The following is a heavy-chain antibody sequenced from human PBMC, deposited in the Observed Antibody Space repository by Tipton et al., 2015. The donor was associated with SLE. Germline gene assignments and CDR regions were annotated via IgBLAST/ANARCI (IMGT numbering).Heavy chain of an antibody. CDR3: ATGPAVQGNSFDV. D-gene: IGHD3-10*01. CDR1: GDSISSYK. CDR2: IYTSGST. J-gene: IGHJ3*01. V-gene: IGHV4-4*08. Sequence: TLSLTCTVSGDSISSYKWSWIRQPPGKGLEWIGYIYTSGSTYYNPSLKSRVTISADTSKNQFSLRLTSVTAADTAVYYCATGPAVQGNSFDVWGQGTVVTVSS.